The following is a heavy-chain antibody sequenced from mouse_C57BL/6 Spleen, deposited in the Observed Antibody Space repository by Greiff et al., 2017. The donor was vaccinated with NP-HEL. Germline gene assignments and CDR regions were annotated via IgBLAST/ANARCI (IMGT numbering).Heavy chain of an antibody. V-gene: IGHV1-69*01. D-gene: IGHD1-1*01. CDR1: GYTFTSYW. Sequence: QVQLQQPGAELVMPGASVKLSCKASGYTFTSYWMQWVKQRPGQGLEWIGEIVPSDSYTNYNQKFKGKSTLTVDKSSNTAYMQLSSLTSEDSAVYFSARWGTTVVDYWGQGTPLTVSS. CDR2: IVPSDSYT. J-gene: IGHJ2*01. CDR3: ARWGTTVVDY.